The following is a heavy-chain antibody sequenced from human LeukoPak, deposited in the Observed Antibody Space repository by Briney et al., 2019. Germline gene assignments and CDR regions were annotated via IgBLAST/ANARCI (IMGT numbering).Heavy chain of an antibody. Sequence: GASVKVSYKASGYTLTELFMHWVRQAPGKGVEGLGGFNPEDGKTNYAQKVQGRVTMSRDTSTDTAYMEMSSLRSEDTAVYYCATDIGSGSSGWLLPYWGQGTLVTVSS. V-gene: IGHV1-24*01. CDR1: GYTLTELF. CDR3: ATDIGSGSSGWLLPY. J-gene: IGHJ4*02. CDR2: FNPEDGKT. D-gene: IGHD6-19*01.